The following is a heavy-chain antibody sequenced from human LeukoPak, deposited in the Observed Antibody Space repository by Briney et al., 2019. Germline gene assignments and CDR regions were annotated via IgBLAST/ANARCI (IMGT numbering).Heavy chain of an antibody. D-gene: IGHD3-22*01. V-gene: IGHV1-18*01. CDR1: GYTFTSYG. CDR3: ARDLYYYDSDWFDP. J-gene: IGHJ5*02. CDR2: ISAYNGNT. Sequence: ASVKVSCKASGYTFTSYGISWVRQAPGQGLEWMGWISAYNGNTNYAQKLQGRVTMTTDTSTSTAYMELRSLRSDDTAVYYCARDLYYYDSDWFDPWGQGTLVTASS.